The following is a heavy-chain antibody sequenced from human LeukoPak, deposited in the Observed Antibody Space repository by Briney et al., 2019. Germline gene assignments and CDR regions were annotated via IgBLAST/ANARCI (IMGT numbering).Heavy chain of an antibody. J-gene: IGHJ4*01. CDR1: GGSIRSYY. D-gene: IGHD3-22*01. CDR3: ARAGDSTGYPFDY. V-gene: IGHV4-59*01. Sequence: SETLSLTCTVSGGSIRSYYWRWIRQPPGKGLEWIGYIYSSGSTNYNPSLKSRVTMSVDTSKNQFSLRLGSVTVADTAVYYCARAGDSTGYPFDYWGHGTLVPVS. CDR2: IYSSGST.